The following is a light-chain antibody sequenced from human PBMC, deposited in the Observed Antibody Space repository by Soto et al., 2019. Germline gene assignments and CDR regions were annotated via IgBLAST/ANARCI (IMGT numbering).Light chain of an antibody. J-gene: IGKJ4*01. CDR2: GAS. CDR3: QHANTFPLT. V-gene: IGKV1-12*01. Sequence: IQISQSPASVSASVGDRVTITCRASQGIANWLAWYQQKPGKAPNLLIYGASSLQNGVPSRFSGSGSGTDFTLTISSLQPEDFGTYYCQHANTFPLTFGGGTKV. CDR1: QGIANW.